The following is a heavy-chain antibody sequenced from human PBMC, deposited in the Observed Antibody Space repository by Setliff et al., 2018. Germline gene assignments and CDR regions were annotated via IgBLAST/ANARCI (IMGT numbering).Heavy chain of an antibody. CDR2: ISTNTGNP. D-gene: IGHD3-16*01. V-gene: IGHV7-4-1*02. J-gene: IGHJ3*02. Sequence: ASVKVSCKASGYTFSSYAMNWVRQAPAQGLEWMGWISTNTGNPTYAQGFTGRSVFSLDNSVSTAYLQISSLKAGDNGVYYCAREGEGSTFFPLDAFDIWGQGTMVTVSS. CDR3: AREGEGSTFFPLDAFDI. CDR1: GYTFSSYA.